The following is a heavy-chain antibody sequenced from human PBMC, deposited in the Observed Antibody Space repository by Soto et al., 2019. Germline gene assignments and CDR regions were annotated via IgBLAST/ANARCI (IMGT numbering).Heavy chain of an antibody. CDR3: ARVLGGYNAFDY. D-gene: IGHD3-16*01. J-gene: IGHJ4*02. CDR2: IYYSGST. V-gene: IGHV4-59*01. CDR1: GGSISSYY. Sequence: QVQLQESGPGLVKPSETLSLTCTVSGGSISSYYWSWIRQPPGKGLEWIGYIYYSGSTNYNPSLTSRVTISVDTSKNQFSPKLSSVTAADTAVYYCARVLGGYNAFDYWGQGTLVTVSS.